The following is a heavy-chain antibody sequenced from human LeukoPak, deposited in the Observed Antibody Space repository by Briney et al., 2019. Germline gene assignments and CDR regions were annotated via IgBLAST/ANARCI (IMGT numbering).Heavy chain of an antibody. Sequence: GRSLRLSCAASGFTFSSNGMHWDRQAPGKGLEWVAVISFDGSNKYYADSVKGRFTISRDNSKNTLYLQMNSLRAEDTAVYYCAKVLGYYDSSGYSYNFDYWGQGTLLTVSS. CDR2: ISFDGSNK. J-gene: IGHJ4*02. CDR1: GFTFSSNG. D-gene: IGHD3-22*01. V-gene: IGHV3-30*18. CDR3: AKVLGYYDSSGYSYNFDY.